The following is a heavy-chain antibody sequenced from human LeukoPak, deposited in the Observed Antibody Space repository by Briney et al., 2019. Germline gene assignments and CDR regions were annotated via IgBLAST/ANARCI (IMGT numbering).Heavy chain of an antibody. D-gene: IGHD4-17*01. Sequence: GGSLRLSCAASGFTFSNYWMHWVRQAPGKGLVWVSRINSDRSSTTSADSVKGRFTISRDNAKNTLYLQMNSLRAEDTAVYYCAKGGATVIDYWGQGTLVTVSS. CDR1: GFTFSNYW. J-gene: IGHJ4*02. V-gene: IGHV3-74*01. CDR2: INSDRSST. CDR3: AKGGATVIDY.